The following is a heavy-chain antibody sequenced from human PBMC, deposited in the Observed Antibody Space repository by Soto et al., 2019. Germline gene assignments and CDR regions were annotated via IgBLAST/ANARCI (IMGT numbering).Heavy chain of an antibody. Sequence: SVKVSCKASGYTFTSYDINWVRQATGQGLEWMGRIIPILGIANYAQKFQGRVTITADKSTSTAYMELSSLRSEDTAVYYCARVATGTTPLDYWGQGTLVTVSS. V-gene: IGHV1-69*04. CDR3: ARVATGTTPLDY. CDR1: GYTFTSYD. D-gene: IGHD1-1*01. CDR2: IIPILGIA. J-gene: IGHJ4*02.